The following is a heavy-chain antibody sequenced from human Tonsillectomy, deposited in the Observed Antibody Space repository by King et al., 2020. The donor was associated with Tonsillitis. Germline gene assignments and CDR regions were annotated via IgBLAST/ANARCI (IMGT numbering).Heavy chain of an antibody. D-gene: IGHD1/OR15-1a*01. J-gene: IGHJ3*02. V-gene: IGHV3-74*02. CDR2: IKSDGSST. Sequence: VQLVESGGGLVQPGGSLRLSCAASGFTFISYWIHWVLQAPGKGLVWVSRIKSDGSSTSYADSVKGRFTISIDNAKNTLYLQMNSLRAEDTAVYFCTRVRTVGFDAFDIWGQGTMVTVSS. CDR3: TRVRTVGFDAFDI. CDR1: GFTFISYW.